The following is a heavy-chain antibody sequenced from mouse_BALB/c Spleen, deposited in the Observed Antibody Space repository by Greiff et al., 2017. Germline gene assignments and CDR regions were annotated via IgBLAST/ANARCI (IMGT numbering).Heavy chain of an antibody. Sequence: EVKLQESGPELVKPGASVKISCKASGYSFTGYFMNWVMQSHGKSLEWIGRINPYNGDTFYNQKFKGKATLTVDKSSSTAHMELRSLASEDSAVYYCASSFYYDYENYAMDYWGQGTSVTVSS. J-gene: IGHJ4*01. V-gene: IGHV1-20*02. CDR3: ASSFYYDYENYAMDY. D-gene: IGHD2-4*01. CDR2: INPYNGDT. CDR1: GYSFTGYF.